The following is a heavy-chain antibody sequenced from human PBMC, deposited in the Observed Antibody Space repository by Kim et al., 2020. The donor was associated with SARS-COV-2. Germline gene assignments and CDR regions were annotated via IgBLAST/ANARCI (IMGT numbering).Heavy chain of an antibody. J-gene: IGHJ4*02. CDR2: INAGNGNT. V-gene: IGHV1-3*01. D-gene: IGHD6-6*01. CDR1: GYTFTSYA. Sequence: ASVKVSCKASGYTFTSYAMHWVRQAPGQRLEWMGWINAGNGNTKYSQKFQGRVTITRDTSASTAYMELSSLRSEDTAVYYCAYHSSSSPPYYFDYWGQGTLVTVSS. CDR3: AYHSSSSPPYYFDY.